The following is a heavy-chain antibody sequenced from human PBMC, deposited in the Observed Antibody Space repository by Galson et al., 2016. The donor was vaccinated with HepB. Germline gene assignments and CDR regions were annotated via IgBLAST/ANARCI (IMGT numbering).Heavy chain of an antibody. D-gene: IGHD2-2*01. Sequence: SLRLSCAASGFNFGSYAMHWVRQPPGKGLEWVSGVSWNSGDTGYADSVKGRFTISRDNAKKSLSLQMNSLRVEDTALYYCVQGPGYARSLRCFDLWGRGTLVTVSS. CDR2: VSWNSGDT. CDR1: GFNFGSYA. CDR3: VQGPGYARSLRCFDL. J-gene: IGHJ2*01. V-gene: IGHV3-9*01.